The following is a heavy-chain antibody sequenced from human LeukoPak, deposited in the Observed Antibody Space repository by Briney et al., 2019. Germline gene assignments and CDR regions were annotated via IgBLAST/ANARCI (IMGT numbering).Heavy chain of an antibody. Sequence: SVKVSCKASGGTFSSYAISWVRQAPGQGLEWMGRIIPILGIANYAQKFQGRVTITADKSTSTAYMELSSLRSEDTAVYYCARGRGYSSGWSYDAFDIWGQGTMVTVSS. J-gene: IGHJ3*02. CDR3: ARGRGYSSGWSYDAFDI. D-gene: IGHD6-19*01. CDR1: GGTFSSYA. CDR2: IIPILGIA. V-gene: IGHV1-69*04.